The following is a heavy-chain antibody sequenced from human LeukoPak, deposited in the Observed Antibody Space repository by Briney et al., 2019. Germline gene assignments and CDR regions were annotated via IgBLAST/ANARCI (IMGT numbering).Heavy chain of an antibody. CDR3: ARGPSVVTDSTLDY. D-gene: IGHD3-22*01. Sequence: SGTLSLTCAVSGSSISSSNWWSWVRQPPGKGLEWIGEIYHSGSTNYNPSLKSRVTISVDKSKNQFSLKLSSVTAADTAVYYCARGPSVVTDSTLDYWGQGTLVTVSS. V-gene: IGHV4-4*02. CDR1: GSSISSSNW. J-gene: IGHJ4*02. CDR2: IYHSGST.